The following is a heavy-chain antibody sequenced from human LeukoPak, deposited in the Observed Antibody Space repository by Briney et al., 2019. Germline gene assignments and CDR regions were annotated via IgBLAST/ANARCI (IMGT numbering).Heavy chain of an antibody. Sequence: EASVKVSCKASGGTFSSYAISGVRQAPGQGLEWMGWISAYNGNTNYAQKLQGRVTMTTDTSTSTAYMELRSLRSDDAAVYYCARDIGLYSSSWYEIFDYWGQGTLVTVS. CDR1: GGTFSSYA. D-gene: IGHD6-13*01. CDR2: ISAYNGNT. CDR3: ARDIGLYSSSWYEIFDY. J-gene: IGHJ4*02. V-gene: IGHV1-18*01.